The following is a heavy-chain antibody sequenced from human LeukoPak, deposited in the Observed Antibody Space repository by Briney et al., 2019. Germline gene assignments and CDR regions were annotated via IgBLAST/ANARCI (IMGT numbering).Heavy chain of an antibody. CDR3: ARGSFGRWYDSSGYYGY. D-gene: IGHD3-22*01. CDR1: GYIFTSYD. V-gene: IGHV1-8*03. Sequence: ASVKVSCKASGYIFTSYDINWVRQATGQGLEWMGWMNPNSGNTGYAQKFQGRVTITRNTSISTAYMELSSLRSEDTAVYYCARGSFGRWYDSSGYYGYWGQGTLVTVSS. J-gene: IGHJ4*02. CDR2: MNPNSGNT.